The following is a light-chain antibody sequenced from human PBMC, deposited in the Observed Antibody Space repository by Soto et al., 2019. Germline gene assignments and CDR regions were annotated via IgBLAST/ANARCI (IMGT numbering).Light chain of an antibody. CDR2: EVS. CDR1: SIDAGGYNY. V-gene: IGLV2-14*01. Sequence: QSALTQPASVSGSPGQSITISCTGTSIDAGGYNYVSWSQQHPGKAPKLMIYEVSNRPSGVSNRFSGSKSGNTASLTISGLQAEDEADYYCSSYTSSSTRVFGGGTKLTVL. CDR3: SSYTSSSTRV. J-gene: IGLJ3*02.